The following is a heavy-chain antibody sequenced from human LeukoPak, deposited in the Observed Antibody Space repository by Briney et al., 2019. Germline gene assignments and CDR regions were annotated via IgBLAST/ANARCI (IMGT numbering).Heavy chain of an antibody. J-gene: IGHJ5*02. V-gene: IGHV3-7*01. CDR3: ARDSYCSGGSCYGTIWFDP. Sequence: GGSLRLSCAASGFTFSSYWMSWVRQAPGKGLEWVANIKQDGSEKYYVNSVKGRFTISRDNAKNSLYLQTNSLRAEDTAVYYCARDSYCSGGSCYGTIWFDPWGQGTLVTVSS. D-gene: IGHD2-15*01. CDR2: IKQDGSEK. CDR1: GFTFSSYW.